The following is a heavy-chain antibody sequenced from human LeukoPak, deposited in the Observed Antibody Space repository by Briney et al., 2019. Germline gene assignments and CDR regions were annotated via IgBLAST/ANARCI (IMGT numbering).Heavy chain of an antibody. J-gene: IGHJ4*02. CDR2: ISSSGSTI. D-gene: IGHD6-13*01. CDR1: GFTFSDYY. CDR3: AKDRVTAAGYYFDY. V-gene: IGHV3-11*04. Sequence: GGSLRLSCAASGFTFSDYYMSWIRQAPGKGLEWVSYISSSGSTIYYADSVKGRFTISRDNAKNSLYLQMTSLRAEDTAVYYCAKDRVTAAGYYFDYWGQGTLVTVSS.